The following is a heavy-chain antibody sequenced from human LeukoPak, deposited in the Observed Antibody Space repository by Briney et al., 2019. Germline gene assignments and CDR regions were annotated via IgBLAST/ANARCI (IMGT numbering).Heavy chain of an antibody. Sequence: GGSLRLSCAASGFTFSGYAMSWVRQAPGKGLEWVSAISDSGGSTYYPDSVKGRFTISRDNSKNTLYLQSNRLRAEDTAVYYCAEEDHYYGMDVWGKGTTDSVSS. CDR3: AEEDHYYGMDV. CDR1: GFTFSGYA. V-gene: IGHV3-23*01. J-gene: IGHJ6*04. CDR2: ISDSGGST.